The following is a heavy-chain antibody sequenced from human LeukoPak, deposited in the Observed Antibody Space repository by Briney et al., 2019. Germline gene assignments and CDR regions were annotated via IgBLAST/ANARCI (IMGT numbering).Heavy chain of an antibody. J-gene: IGHJ4*02. V-gene: IGHV4-59*01. CDR1: GGSISSYY. Sequence: SETLSLTCTVSGGSISSYYWGWIRQPPGKGLEWIGYIYYSGSTNYNPSLKSRVTISVDTSKNQFSLKLSSVTAADTAVYYCARDRSGYGDPYYFDYWGQGTLVTVSS. CDR2: IYYSGST. CDR3: ARDRSGYGDPYYFDY. D-gene: IGHD4-17*01.